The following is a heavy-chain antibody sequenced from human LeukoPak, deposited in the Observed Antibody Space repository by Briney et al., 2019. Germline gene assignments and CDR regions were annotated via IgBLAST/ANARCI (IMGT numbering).Heavy chain of an antibody. Sequence: PGGSLRLSCAASGFTFSNAWMSWVRQAPNKGLEWVGRSKTKTDGGTTDYAAPVKGRFTISRDDSKDTLHLQMNSLKSEDTAVYYCTTDYGSGSYHYFNYWGQGTLVTVSS. CDR2: SKTKTDGGTT. V-gene: IGHV3-15*01. D-gene: IGHD3-10*01. CDR3: TTDYGSGSYHYFNY. CDR1: GFTFSNAW. J-gene: IGHJ4*02.